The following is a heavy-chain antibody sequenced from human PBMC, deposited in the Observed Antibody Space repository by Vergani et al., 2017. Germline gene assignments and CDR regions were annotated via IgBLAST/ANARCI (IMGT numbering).Heavy chain of an antibody. CDR2: ISSSSSTI. D-gene: IGHD3-22*01. Sequence: EVQLVESGGGLVQPGGSLRLSCAASGFTFSSYSMNWVRQAPGKGLEWVSYISSSSSTIYYADSVKGRFTISRDNAKNSRYLQSNSLRAEDTAVYYCASDGKWLLEAAFDIWGQGTMVTVSS. CDR3: ASDGKWLLEAAFDI. V-gene: IGHV3-48*01. J-gene: IGHJ3*02. CDR1: GFTFSSYS.